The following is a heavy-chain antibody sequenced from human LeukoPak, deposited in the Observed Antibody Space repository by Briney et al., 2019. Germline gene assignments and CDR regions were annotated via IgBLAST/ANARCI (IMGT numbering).Heavy chain of an antibody. V-gene: IGHV3-33*01. CDR2: IWYDGSNE. CDR3: ARDRYSGVADY. J-gene: IGHJ4*02. CDR1: GFTFSSYG. Sequence: PGRSLRLSCEASGFTFSSYGMHWGRQAPGKGLEWVAVIWYDGSNEYYADTVKGRFTISRDNSKNTLYLQMNSLRAEDTAVYYCARDRYSGVADYWGQGTLVTVSS. D-gene: IGHD1-26*01.